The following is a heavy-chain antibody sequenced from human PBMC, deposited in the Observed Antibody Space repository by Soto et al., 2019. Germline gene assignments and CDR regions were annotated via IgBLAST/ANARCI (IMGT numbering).Heavy chain of an antibody. D-gene: IGHD6-13*01. CDR1: GFTVSTNY. J-gene: IGHJ5*02. V-gene: IGHV3-66*01. Sequence: GGSLRLSCASSGFTVSTNYMSWVRQAPGNGLEWVSVVHSGGNTYYADSVKGRFTVSRDISKNTLYLQMNSLRAEDTAVYYCARAPYSSSWYTFDPWGQGTLVTVSS. CDR2: VHSGGNT. CDR3: ARAPYSSSWYTFDP.